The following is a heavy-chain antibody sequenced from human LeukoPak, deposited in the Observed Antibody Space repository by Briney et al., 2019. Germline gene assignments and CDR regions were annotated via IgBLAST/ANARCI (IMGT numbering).Heavy chain of an antibody. J-gene: IGHJ4*02. D-gene: IGHD3-22*01. Sequence: GGSLRLSCAASGFTFRSYAMSWVRQALGEGLEWVSGISGSGGSTYYADSVKGRFTMSRDNSKNTLYLQMNSLRAEDTAVYYCAKDIGSGYYYDSSGYYSDGIDYWGQGTLVTVSS. CDR1: GFTFRSYA. CDR3: AKDIGSGYYYDSSGYYSDGIDY. V-gene: IGHV3-23*01. CDR2: ISGSGGST.